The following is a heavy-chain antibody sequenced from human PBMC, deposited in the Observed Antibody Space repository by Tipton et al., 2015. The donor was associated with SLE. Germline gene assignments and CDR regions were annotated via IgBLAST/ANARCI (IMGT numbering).Heavy chain of an antibody. CDR1: GFTFSTYA. Sequence: SLRLSCAASGFTFSTYALSWVRQAPGKGLEWVSAISDSGGSTYYADSVKGRFTISRDNSKNTLYLQMNSLRADDTAVYYCAKSPPSSAIVLVLAAFDFWGPGTLVAVSS. V-gene: IGHV3-23*01. J-gene: IGHJ4*01. CDR3: AKSPPSSAIVLVLAAFDF. D-gene: IGHD2-21*01. CDR2: ISDSGGST.